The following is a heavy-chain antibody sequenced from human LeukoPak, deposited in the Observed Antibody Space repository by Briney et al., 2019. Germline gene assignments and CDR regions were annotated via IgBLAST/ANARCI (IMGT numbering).Heavy chain of an antibody. J-gene: IGHJ4*02. CDR1: GYTFTGYY. CDR2: INPNSGGT. CDR3: ARSHYYGSGSGGY. D-gene: IGHD3-10*01. Sequence: GASVKVSCKASGYTFTGYYMHWVRQAPGQGLEWMGWINPNSGGTNYAQKSQGRVTMTRDTSISTAYMELSRLRSDDTAVYYCARSHYYGSGSGGYWGQGTLVTVSS. V-gene: IGHV1-2*02.